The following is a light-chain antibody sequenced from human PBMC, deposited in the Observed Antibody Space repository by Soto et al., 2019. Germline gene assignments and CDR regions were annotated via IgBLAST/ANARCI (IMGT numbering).Light chain of an antibody. Sequence: QSVLTQPPSVSGAPGQSVTISCTGSSSNTSAGYDVQWYQQVTGTAPKLLISNSINRPSGVPDRFSGSRSDTSASLAITGIQADDEADYYCQSYDRSLSGWVFGGGTQVTVL. CDR2: NSI. V-gene: IGLV1-40*01. J-gene: IGLJ3*02. CDR3: QSYDRSLSGWV. CDR1: SSNTSAGYD.